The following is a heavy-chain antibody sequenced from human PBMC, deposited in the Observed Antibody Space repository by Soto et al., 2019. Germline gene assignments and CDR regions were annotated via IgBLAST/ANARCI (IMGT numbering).Heavy chain of an antibody. D-gene: IGHD5-18*01. J-gene: IGHJ6*02. CDR2: ISYDGSNK. CDR3: AKVWGTLGYSYGSIYYYYGMDV. CDR1: GFTFSSYG. V-gene: IGHV3-30*18. Sequence: GSLRLSCAASGFTFSSYGMHWVRQAPGKGLEWVAVISYDGSNKYYADSVKGRFTISRDNSKNTLYLQMNSLRAEDTAVYYCAKVWGTLGYSYGSIYYYYGMDVWGQGTAVTVSS.